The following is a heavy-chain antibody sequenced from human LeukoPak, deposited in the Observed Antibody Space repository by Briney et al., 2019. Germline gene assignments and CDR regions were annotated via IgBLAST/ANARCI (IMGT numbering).Heavy chain of an antibody. Sequence: GGSLRLSCAASGFTFDDYAMHWVRQALGKGLEWVSLISWDGGSTYYADSVKGRFTISRDNSKNSLYLQMNSLRAEDTAVYYCARVRATTIFDYWGQGTLVTVSS. CDR2: ISWDGGST. V-gene: IGHV3-43D*03. D-gene: IGHD5-12*01. J-gene: IGHJ4*02. CDR3: ARVRATTIFDY. CDR1: GFTFDDYA.